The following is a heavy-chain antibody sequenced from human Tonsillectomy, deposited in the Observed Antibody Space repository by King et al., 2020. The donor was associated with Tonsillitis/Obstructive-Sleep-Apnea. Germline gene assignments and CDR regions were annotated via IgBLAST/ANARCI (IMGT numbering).Heavy chain of an antibody. J-gene: IGHJ6*03. CDR1: GFTFSSYT. V-gene: IGHV3-48*02. Sequence: VQLVESGGGLVQPGGSLRLSCAASGFTFSSYTMNWVRQATGKGLEWVSYIGSTSSTIYYADSVKGRFTISRDNAKNSLYLQMNSLRDEDTAVYYCASDVTTGYYYYYMDVWGKGTTVTVSS. CDR2: IGSTSSTI. D-gene: IGHD1-1*01. CDR3: ASDVTTGYYYYYMDV.